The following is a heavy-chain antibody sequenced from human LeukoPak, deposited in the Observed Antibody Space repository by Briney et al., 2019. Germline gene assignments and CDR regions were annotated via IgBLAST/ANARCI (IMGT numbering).Heavy chain of an antibody. D-gene: IGHD3-3*01. Sequence: GGSLRLSCAASGFTFSSYGMPWVRQAPGKGLEWVAVISYDGSNKYYADSVKGRFTISRDNSKNTLYLQMNSLRAEDTAVYYCAKDRVYYFDYWGQGTLVTVSS. V-gene: IGHV3-30*18. CDR1: GFTFSSYG. CDR2: ISYDGSNK. CDR3: AKDRVYYFDY. J-gene: IGHJ4*02.